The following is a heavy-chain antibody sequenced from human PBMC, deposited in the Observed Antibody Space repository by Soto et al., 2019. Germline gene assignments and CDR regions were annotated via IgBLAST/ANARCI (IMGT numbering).Heavy chain of an antibody. CDR2: IWYDGSNK. CDR3: ARDYIAAAGFDY. J-gene: IGHJ4*02. Sequence: GGSLRLSCAASGFTFSSYGMHWVRQAPGKGLEWVAVIWYDGSNKYYADSVKGRFTISRDNSKNTLYLQMNSLRAEDTAVYYCARDYIAAAGFDYWGQGTLVTVSS. V-gene: IGHV3-33*01. D-gene: IGHD6-13*01. CDR1: GFTFSSYG.